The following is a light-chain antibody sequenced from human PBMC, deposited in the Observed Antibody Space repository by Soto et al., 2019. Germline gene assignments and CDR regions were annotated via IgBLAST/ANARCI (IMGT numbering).Light chain of an antibody. CDR2: SND. CDR3: AAWDDSLTGPNWV. Sequence: QSVLTQPPSASETPGQRVTISCSGSSSNIGSNTVNWYQQLPGTAPKLLIYSNDQRPSGVADRFSGSKSGTSASLAISGLQSEDEADYYCAAWDDSLTGPNWVFGGGTKLTVL. CDR1: SSNIGSNT. V-gene: IGLV1-44*01. J-gene: IGLJ3*02.